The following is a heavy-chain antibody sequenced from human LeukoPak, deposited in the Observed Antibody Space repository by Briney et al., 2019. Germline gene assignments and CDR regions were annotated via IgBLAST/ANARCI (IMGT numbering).Heavy chain of an antibody. CDR3: ARSAYHYGDFSF. Sequence: SETLSLTCTVSGGSISNYYWSWIRQPPGKGLEWIGYIYFSGSTHYNPSLKSRVTISLDKSKKQFSLKLSSVTAADTAVYYCARSAYHYGDFSFWGQGTLVTVSS. CDR2: IYFSGST. J-gene: IGHJ4*02. V-gene: IGHV4-59*12. D-gene: IGHD4-17*01. CDR1: GGSISNYY.